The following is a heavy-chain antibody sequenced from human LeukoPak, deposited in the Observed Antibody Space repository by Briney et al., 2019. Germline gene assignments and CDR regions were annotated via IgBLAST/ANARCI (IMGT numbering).Heavy chain of an antibody. V-gene: IGHV3-74*01. CDR1: GFAFTNYG. J-gene: IGHJ3*02. D-gene: IGHD3-9*01. CDR3: ARDRGAYVLRYFDCFYS. Sequence: QPGGSLRLSCVASGFAFTNYGMMWVRQAPGKGLVWVSYINNDGRSTTYADSVKGRFTISRDNAKNSLYLQMNSLRAEDTAVYYCARDRGAYVLRYFDCFYSWGQGTMVTVSS. CDR2: INNDGRST.